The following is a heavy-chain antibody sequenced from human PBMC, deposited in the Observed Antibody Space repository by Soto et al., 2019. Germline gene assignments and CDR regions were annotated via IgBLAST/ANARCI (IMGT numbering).Heavy chain of an antibody. V-gene: IGHV4-34*01. J-gene: IGHJ4*02. CDR1: GGSISSYY. CDR2: INHSGGT. D-gene: IGHD3-10*01. Sequence: SETLSLTCPVSGGSISSYYWSWIRQPPGKGLEWIGEINHSGGTNYNPSLKSRVTISVDTSMNQFSLKLSSVTAADTAVYFCARGLSSASPYSGGWYYFDSWGQGATVTVSS. CDR3: ARGLSSASPYSGGWYYFDS.